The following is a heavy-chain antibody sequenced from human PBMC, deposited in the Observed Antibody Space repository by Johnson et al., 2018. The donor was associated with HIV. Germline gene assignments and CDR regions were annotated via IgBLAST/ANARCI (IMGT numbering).Heavy chain of an antibody. V-gene: IGHV3-9*01. CDR1: GFTFDDYA. D-gene: IGHD3-22*01. CDR2: ISWNSGDI. Sequence: VLLVESGGGLVQPGWSLRLSCPASGFTFDDYAMNWVRQPPGRGLEWVSGISWNSGDIDFADSVKGRFTISRDNAKNSLYLQMNSLRAEDTALYYCARALYFYDSTSPLESEAFDIWGQGTMVTVSS. CDR3: ARALYFYDSTSPLESEAFDI. J-gene: IGHJ3*02.